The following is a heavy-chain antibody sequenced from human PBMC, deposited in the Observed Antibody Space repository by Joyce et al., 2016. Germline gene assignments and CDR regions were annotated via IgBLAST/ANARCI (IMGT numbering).Heavy chain of an antibody. V-gene: IGHV1-69*12. CDR3: AIVEVPSGTVHYSYGLDV. D-gene: IGHD2-2*01. Sequence: QVQVVQSGAEVKKPGSSVKVSCKASGGVFSNYVISWVRQVPGQGLEWMGGIIPIFGTAIYAQKCRGRVTLLGDEATTTAYMDLTSLTSADSAVYYCAIVEVPSGTVHYSYGLDVWGQGTTVTVSS. J-gene: IGHJ6*02. CDR2: IIPIFGTA. CDR1: GGVFSNYV.